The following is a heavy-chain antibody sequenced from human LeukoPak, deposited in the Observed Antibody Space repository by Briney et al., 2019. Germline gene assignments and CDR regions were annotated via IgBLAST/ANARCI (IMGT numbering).Heavy chain of an antibody. D-gene: IGHD5-18*01. J-gene: IGHJ3*02. CDR2: IYDSGST. CDR1: GASISGSGYY. CDR3: ARDSGGYSYGYLGRKAFDI. V-gene: IGHV4-39*07. Sequence: SETLSLTCTVSGASISGSGYYWGWIRQPPGKGLEWIGNIYDSGSTYYNASLQSRVTISVDTSKNQFSLKLSSVTAADTAVYYCARDSGGYSYGYLGRKAFDIWGQGTMVTVSS.